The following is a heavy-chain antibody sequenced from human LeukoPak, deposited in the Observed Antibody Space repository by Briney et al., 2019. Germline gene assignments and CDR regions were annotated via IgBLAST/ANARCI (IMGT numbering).Heavy chain of an antibody. Sequence: GGSLRLSCAASGFTFSSYNMNWVRQAPGKGLEWVSCISHSSSYIFYEDSLKGRFTISRDNAKNSLYLQMNSLRAEDTAVYYGARVYCSSTSCYRGYSGYPTRGDNWFDPWGQGTLVTVSS. V-gene: IGHV3-21*01. CDR1: GFTFSSYN. CDR2: ISHSSSYI. J-gene: IGHJ5*02. D-gene: IGHD2-2*01. CDR3: ARVYCSSTSCYRGYSGYPTRGDNWFDP.